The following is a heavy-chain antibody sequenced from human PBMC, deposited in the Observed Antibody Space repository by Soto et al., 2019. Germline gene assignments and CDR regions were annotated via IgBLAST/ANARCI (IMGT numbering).Heavy chain of an antibody. D-gene: IGHD4-17*01. Sequence: QVQLVESGGGVVQPGRSLRLSYAASGFTFSSYGMHWVRQAPGKGLEWVAVISYHGNDKYYADSVKGRFTISRDNFKSTLYLQMSRRRAEDAAIYFCAKDLLHNTVTTCGSWGQGTLVTASS. CDR1: GFTFSSYG. V-gene: IGHV3-30*18. CDR2: ISYHGNDK. CDR3: AKDLLHNTVTTCGS. J-gene: IGHJ5*02.